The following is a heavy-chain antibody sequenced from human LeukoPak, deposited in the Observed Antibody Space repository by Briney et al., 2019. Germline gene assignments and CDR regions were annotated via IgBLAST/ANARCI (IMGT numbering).Heavy chain of an antibody. V-gene: IGHV4-59*01. J-gene: IGHJ5*02. CDR3: ARHRSDTGGKKGVNWFDP. Sequence: SETLSLTCSVSGGSIKNYYWSWIRQPPGKGLEWLGNIYFGGTTDYNSSLKSGLTISVDTFKNQLSLNLQSVTAADTATYYCARHRSDTGGKKGVNWFDPWGQGTLVTVSS. D-gene: IGHD4-23*01. CDR2: IYFGGTT. CDR1: GGSIKNYY.